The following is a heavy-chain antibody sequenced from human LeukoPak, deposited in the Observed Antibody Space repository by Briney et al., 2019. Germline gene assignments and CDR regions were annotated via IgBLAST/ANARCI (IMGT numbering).Heavy chain of an antibody. Sequence: PGGSLRLSCAASGFTFSSYSVNWVRQAPGKGLEWVSYISSSSSTIYYADSVKGRFTISRDNAKNSLYLQMNSLRAEDTAVYYCAREVRTERSSSGYHDYWGQGTLVTVSS. J-gene: IGHJ4*02. CDR1: GFTFSSYS. CDR2: ISSSSSTI. CDR3: AREVRTERSSSGYHDY. V-gene: IGHV3-48*04. D-gene: IGHD3-22*01.